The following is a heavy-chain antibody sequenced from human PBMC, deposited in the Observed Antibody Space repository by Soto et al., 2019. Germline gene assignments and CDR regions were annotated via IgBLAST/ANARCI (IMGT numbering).Heavy chain of an antibody. J-gene: IGHJ6*02. Sequence: QVQLVQSGAEVKKPGSSVKVSCKASGGTFSSYAISWVRQAPGQGLEWMGGIIPIFGTANYAQKFQGRVTITADESTSTAYMELSSLRSEDTAVYYCAIDLDIVVVPAAPTYYYYGMDVWGQGTTVTVSS. CDR3: AIDLDIVVVPAAPTYYYYGMDV. CDR1: GGTFSSYA. V-gene: IGHV1-69*01. CDR2: IIPIFGTA. D-gene: IGHD2-2*03.